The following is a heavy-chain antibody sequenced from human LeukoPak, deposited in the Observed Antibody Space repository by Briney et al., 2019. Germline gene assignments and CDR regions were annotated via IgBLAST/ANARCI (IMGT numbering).Heavy chain of an antibody. CDR3: ARHGHDHDYGDYVSLDY. CDR2: IYPGDSDT. Sequence: PGESLKISCKGSGYSFTSYWIGWVRQMPGKGLEWMGIIYPGDSDTRYSPSFQGQVTISADKSISTAYLQWSSLKASDTAMYYCARHGHDHDYGDYVSLDYWGQGTLVTVSS. J-gene: IGHJ4*02. CDR1: GYSFTSYW. V-gene: IGHV5-51*01. D-gene: IGHD4-17*01.